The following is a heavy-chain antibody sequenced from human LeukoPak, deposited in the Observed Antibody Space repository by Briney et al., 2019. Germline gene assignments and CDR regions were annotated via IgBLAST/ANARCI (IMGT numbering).Heavy chain of an antibody. D-gene: IGHD6-19*01. CDR3: AKGYSSGWYYFDY. CDR2: ISGSGGST. Sequence: GSLRLSCAASGFTFSSYAMSWVRQAPGKGLEWVSAISGSGGSTNYADSVKGRFTISRDNSKNTLYLQMNSLRAEDTAVYYCAKGYSSGWYYFDYWGQGTLVTVSS. J-gene: IGHJ4*02. V-gene: IGHV3-23*01. CDR1: GFTFSSYA.